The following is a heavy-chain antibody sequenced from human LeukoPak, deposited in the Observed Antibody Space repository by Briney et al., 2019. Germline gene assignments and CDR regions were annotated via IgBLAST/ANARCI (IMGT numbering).Heavy chain of an antibody. CDR1: EFTVSSNY. D-gene: IGHD3-3*01. V-gene: IGHV3-21*04. Sequence: GGSLRLSCAASEFTVSSNYMSWVRQAPGKGLEWVSSISSSSSYIYYADSVKGRFTISGDNAKNSLYLQMNSLRAEDTAVYYCAKEEWLGKMNYFDYWGQGTLVTVSS. J-gene: IGHJ4*02. CDR3: AKEEWLGKMNYFDY. CDR2: ISSSSSYI.